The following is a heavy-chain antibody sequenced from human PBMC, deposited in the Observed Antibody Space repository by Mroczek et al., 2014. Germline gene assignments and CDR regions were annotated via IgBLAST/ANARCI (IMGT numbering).Heavy chain of an antibody. Sequence: SGAEVKKPGASVKVSCKASGYTFTGYYMHWVRQAPGQGLEWMGWINPNSGGTNYAQKFQGRVTMTRDTSISTAYMELSRLRSDDTAVYYCARDIVVVPAAMGYYYGMDVWGQGTTVTVSS. CDR3: ARDIVVVPAAMGYYYGMDV. V-gene: IGHV1-2*02. J-gene: IGHJ6*02. D-gene: IGHD2-2*01. CDR2: INPNSGGT. CDR1: GYTFTGYY.